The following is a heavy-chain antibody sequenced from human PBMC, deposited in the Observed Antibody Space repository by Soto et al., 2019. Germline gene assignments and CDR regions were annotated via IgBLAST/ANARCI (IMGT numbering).Heavy chain of an antibody. CDR1: GGTFSSYT. J-gene: IGHJ4*02. CDR2: IIPILGIA. D-gene: IGHD3-22*01. V-gene: IGHV1-69*04. Sequence: ASVKVSCKASGGTFSSYTISWVRQAPGQGLEWMGRIIPILGIANYAQKFQGRVTITADKSTSTAYMELSSLRSEDTAVYYCARDLNYYDSSGYYFSRWGQGTLVTVSS. CDR3: ARDLNYYDSSGYYFSR.